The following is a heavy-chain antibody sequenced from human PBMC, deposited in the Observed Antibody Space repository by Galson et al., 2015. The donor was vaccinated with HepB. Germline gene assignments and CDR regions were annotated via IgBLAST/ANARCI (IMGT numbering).Heavy chain of an antibody. CDR3: ARHLPLPPRHDYLNS. CDR2: AYHSGYV. Sequence: ETLSLTCAVSGGSINTDHWWSWVRQPPGKGLEWIGEAYHSGYVNYNPSLKSRVSISIDKSKNQFSLLVNSVTAADTAVYYCARHLPLPPRHDYLNSWGQGALVTVSS. D-gene: IGHD1-14*01. CDR1: GGSINTDHW. J-gene: IGHJ4*02. V-gene: IGHV4-4*02.